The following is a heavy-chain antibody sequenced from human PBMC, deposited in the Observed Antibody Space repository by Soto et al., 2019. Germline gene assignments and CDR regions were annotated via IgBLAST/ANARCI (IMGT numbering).Heavy chain of an antibody. CDR3: ARLGFGELLPDY. CDR2: IYYSGST. CDR1: GGSISSYY. Sequence: QVQLQELGPGLVKPSETLSLTCTVSGGSISSYYWSWIRQPPGKGLEWIGYIYYSGSTNYNPSLKSRVTISVDTSKNQFSLKLSSVTAADTAVYYCARLGFGELLPDYWGQGTLVTVSS. V-gene: IGHV4-59*08. J-gene: IGHJ4*02. D-gene: IGHD3-10*01.